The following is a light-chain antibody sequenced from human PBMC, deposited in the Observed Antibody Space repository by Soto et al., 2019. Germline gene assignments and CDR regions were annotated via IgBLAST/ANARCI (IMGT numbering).Light chain of an antibody. CDR1: SSDVGAYNY. J-gene: IGLJ3*02. CDR2: EVT. Sequence: QSALTQPPSASGSPGQSVTISCTGTSSDVGAYNYVSWYQQHAGKAPKLVIYEVTKRPSGVPDRFSGSKSANTATLTLSGLQYEDEADYYCRSFASSNTWVFGGGTKLTVL. CDR3: RSFASSNTWV. V-gene: IGLV2-8*01.